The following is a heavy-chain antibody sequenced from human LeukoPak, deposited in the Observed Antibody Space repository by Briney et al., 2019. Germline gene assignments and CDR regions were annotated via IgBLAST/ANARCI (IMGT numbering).Heavy chain of an antibody. Sequence: PGGSLRLSCAASGFTVSSNYMSWVRQAPGKGLEWVSVIYSGGSTYYADSVKGRFTISRDNSKNTLYLQMNSLRAEDTAVYYCARDHGGASGSYKDAFDIWGQGTMVTVSS. CDR3: ARDHGGASGSYKDAFDI. CDR2: IYSGGST. D-gene: IGHD1-26*01. J-gene: IGHJ3*02. CDR1: GFTVSSNY. V-gene: IGHV3-53*01.